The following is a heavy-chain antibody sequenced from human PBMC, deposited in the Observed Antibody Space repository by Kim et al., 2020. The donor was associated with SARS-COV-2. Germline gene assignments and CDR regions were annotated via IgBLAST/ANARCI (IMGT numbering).Heavy chain of an antibody. Sequence: SETLSLTCTVSGGSISSGGYYWSWIRQHPGKGLEWIGYIYYSGSIYYNPSLKSRVTISVDTSKNQFSLKLSSVTAADTAVYYCARDSVLNYDKAGWGWFDPWGQGTLVTVSS. CDR2: IYYSGSI. CDR3: ARDSVLNYDKAGWGWFDP. J-gene: IGHJ5*02. V-gene: IGHV4-31*03. D-gene: IGHD3-3*01. CDR1: GGSISSGGYY.